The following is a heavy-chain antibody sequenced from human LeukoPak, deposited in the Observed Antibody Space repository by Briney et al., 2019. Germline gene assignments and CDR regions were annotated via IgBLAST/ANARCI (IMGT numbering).Heavy chain of an antibody. CDR3: GRVRTGNTGSPEYFED. D-gene: IGHD5-12*01. J-gene: IGHJ1*01. Sequence: SETLSLTCSVSGGSISSYYWSWIRQPPGKGLEWIGYLFYSGNNNSNPSPKSRVTILADTSKNQFSLRLNSVTAADTAVYFCGRVRTGNTGSPEYFEDWGQGTLVTVSS. CDR2: LFYSGNN. V-gene: IGHV4-59*01. CDR1: GGSISSYY.